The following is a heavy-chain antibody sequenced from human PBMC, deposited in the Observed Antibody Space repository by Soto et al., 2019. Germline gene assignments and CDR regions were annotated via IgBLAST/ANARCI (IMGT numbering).Heavy chain of an antibody. CDR3: TRANWYSEY. Sequence: QVQLQESGPGLVKPSETLSLTCTVSGGSINNHYWSWIRQPPGKGLEWLGYVYYNGITNYNPSLKSRVTMSVDTSKNQLSLNLNSLTAADTAMYYCTRANWYSEYWGQGTLVTVSS. CDR1: GGSINNHY. CDR2: VYYNGIT. J-gene: IGHJ4*02. D-gene: IGHD2-8*01. V-gene: IGHV4-59*11.